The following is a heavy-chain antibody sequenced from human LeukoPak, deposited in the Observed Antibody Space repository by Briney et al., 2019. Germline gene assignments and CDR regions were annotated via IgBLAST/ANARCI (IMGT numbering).Heavy chain of an antibody. D-gene: IGHD3-3*01. CDR2: IRYDGSDR. CDR3: AKGIRPYYDFWSGYLLGMDV. V-gene: IGHV3-30*02. Sequence: GRSLRLSCAASGFTFGSYGIYWVRQAPGKGLEWVAGIRYDGSDRSYADPVKGRFTISRDNSKNTLYLQMNSLRAEDTAVYYCAKGIRPYYDFWSGYLLGMDVWGQGTTVTVSS. J-gene: IGHJ6*02. CDR1: GFTFGSYG.